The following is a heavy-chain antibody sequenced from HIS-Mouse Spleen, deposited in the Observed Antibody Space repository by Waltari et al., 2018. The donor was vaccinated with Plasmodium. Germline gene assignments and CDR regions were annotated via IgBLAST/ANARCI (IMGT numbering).Heavy chain of an antibody. CDR2: IYHSGST. CDR1: GYSISSGYY. CDR3: ASYNWNYFDY. J-gene: IGHJ4*02. D-gene: IGHD1-20*01. Sequence: QVQLQESGPGLVKPSETLSLPCTVSGYSISSGYYWGWIRQPPGKGLEWIGSIYHSGSTYYNPSLKSRVTISVDTSKNQFSLKLSSVTAADTAVYYCASYNWNYFDYWGQGTLVTVSS. V-gene: IGHV4-38-2*02.